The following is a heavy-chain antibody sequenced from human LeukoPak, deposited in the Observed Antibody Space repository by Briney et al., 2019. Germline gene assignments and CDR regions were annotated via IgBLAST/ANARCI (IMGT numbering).Heavy chain of an antibody. D-gene: IGHD1-7*01. CDR1: GFTFSSYA. Sequence: GRSLRLSCAASGFTFSSYAMHWIRQAPGKGLEWVAVISYDGSNKYYADSVKGRFTISRDNSKNTLYLQMNSLRAEDTALYYCAKETGTGTISYYYYGMDVWGQGTTVTVSS. CDR3: AKETGTGTISYYYYGMDV. V-gene: IGHV3-30-3*01. CDR2: ISYDGSNK. J-gene: IGHJ6*02.